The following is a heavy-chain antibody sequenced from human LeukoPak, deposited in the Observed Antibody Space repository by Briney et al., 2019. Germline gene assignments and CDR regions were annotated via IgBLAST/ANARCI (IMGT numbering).Heavy chain of an antibody. CDR3: TRGHWGLQS. Sequence: PSETLSLTCTVSGASVTDYYWSWIRQSPGKGLEWISYIHHSGKSDYNPSLRSRVTTSLDTSKNQFSLNLISVTAADTAVYYCTRGHWGLQSWSQGTLVTVSS. V-gene: IGHV4-59*02. CDR1: GASVTDYY. J-gene: IGHJ5*02. CDR2: IHHSGKS. D-gene: IGHD7-27*01.